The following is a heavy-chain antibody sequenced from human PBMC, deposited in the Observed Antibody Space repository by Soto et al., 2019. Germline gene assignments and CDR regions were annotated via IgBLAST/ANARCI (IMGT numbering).Heavy chain of an antibody. J-gene: IGHJ4*02. CDR3: ARPPLSYDGGDYFDS. CDR1: GFTFSSYE. V-gene: IGHV3-48*03. D-gene: IGHD2-21*01. Sequence: EVHLVESGGGLVQPGGSLRLSCAASGFTFSSYEMNWVRQAPGKGLEWVSYISSSGGTIYYADSVKDRFTISRDNAKNSLYLQMKSLRAEDTAVYYCARPPLSYDGGDYFDSWGQGTLVTVSS. CDR2: ISSSGGTI.